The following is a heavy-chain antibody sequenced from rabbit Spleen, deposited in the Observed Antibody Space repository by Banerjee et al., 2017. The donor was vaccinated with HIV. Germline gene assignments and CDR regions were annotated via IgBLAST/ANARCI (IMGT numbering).Heavy chain of an antibody. V-gene: IGHV1S45*01. CDR3: ARDTGSSFSSYGMDL. D-gene: IGHD8-1*01. J-gene: IGHJ6*01. Sequence: QEQLEESGGGLVKPGGTLTLTCKASGIDFSSNYYMCWVRQAPGKGPEVIAGIDSHSGTTWYASWAKVRFTCSKTSSTTVTLQMPSLPVADTATYFCARDTGSSFSSYGMDLWGPGTLVPVS. CDR2: IDSHSGTT. CDR1: GIDFSSNYY.